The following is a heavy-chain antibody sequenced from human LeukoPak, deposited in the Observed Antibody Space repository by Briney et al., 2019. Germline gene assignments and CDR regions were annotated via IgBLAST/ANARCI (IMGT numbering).Heavy chain of an antibody. D-gene: IGHD2-21*02. J-gene: IGHJ1*01. CDR2: IIPILGIA. CDR3: ARENEHIVVVTAIGPGYFQH. CDR1: GGTFSSYA. V-gene: IGHV1-69*04. Sequence: SVTVSCKASGGTFSSYAISWVRQAPGQGLEWMGGIIPILGIANYAQKFQGRVTITADKSTSTAYMALSSLRSEDTAVYYCARENEHIVVVTAIGPGYFQHWGQGTLVTVSP.